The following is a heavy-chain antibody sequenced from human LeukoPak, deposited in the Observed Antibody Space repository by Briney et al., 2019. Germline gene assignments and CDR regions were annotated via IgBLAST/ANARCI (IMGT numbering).Heavy chain of an antibody. CDR1: RGTFSSYA. CDR2: IIPIFGTA. V-gene: IGHV1-69*13. Sequence: SVKVSCKASRGTFSSYAISWVRQAPGQGLEWMGGIIPIFGTANYAQKFQGRVTITADESTSTAYMELSSLRSEDTAVYYCARNSGYEGSDYYMDVWGKGTTVTISS. J-gene: IGHJ6*03. D-gene: IGHD5-12*01. CDR3: ARNSGYEGSDYYMDV.